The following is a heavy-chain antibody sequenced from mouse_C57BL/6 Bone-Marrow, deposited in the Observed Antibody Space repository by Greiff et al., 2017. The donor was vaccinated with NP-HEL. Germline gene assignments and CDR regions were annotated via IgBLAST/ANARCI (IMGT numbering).Heavy chain of an antibody. CDR3: AKIYYGYDDSFAY. CDR2: ISSGSSTI. J-gene: IGHJ3*01. D-gene: IGHD2-2*01. V-gene: IGHV5-17*01. Sequence: EVQGVESGGGLVKPGGSLKLSCAASGFTFSDYGMHWVRQAPEKGLEWVAYISSGSSTIYYADTVKGRFTISRDNAKNTLFLQMTSLRSEDTAMYYCAKIYYGYDDSFAYWGQGTLVTVSA. CDR1: GFTFSDYG.